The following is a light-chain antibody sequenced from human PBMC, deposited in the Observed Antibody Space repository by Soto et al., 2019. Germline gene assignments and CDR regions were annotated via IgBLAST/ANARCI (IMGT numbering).Light chain of an antibody. CDR1: SSNIPSNT. Sequence: QAVVTQPPSASGTPGQRVTISCSGSSSNIPSNTVNWYQQLPGTAPKLLIYSNDQRPSGVPDRFSGSKSGTSASLAISGLQSEDEADYYCAAWDDSLNGRVFGGGTKLTVL. V-gene: IGLV1-44*01. CDR2: SND. J-gene: IGLJ3*02. CDR3: AAWDDSLNGRV.